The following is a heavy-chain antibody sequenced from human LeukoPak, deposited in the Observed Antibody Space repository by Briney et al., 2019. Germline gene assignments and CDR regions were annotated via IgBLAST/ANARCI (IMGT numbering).Heavy chain of an antibody. V-gene: IGHV5-51*01. CDR3: ARAYGSGSYYKPSEPDYFDY. J-gene: IGHJ4*02. CDR1: GYSFTSYW. Sequence: GESLKISCKGSGYSFTSYWIGWVRQMPGKGLEWRGTIYPGDSDTRYSPSFQGQVTISADKSISTAYLQWSSLKASDTAMYYCARAYGSGSYYKPSEPDYFDYWGQGTLVTVSS. CDR2: IYPGDSDT. D-gene: IGHD3-10*01.